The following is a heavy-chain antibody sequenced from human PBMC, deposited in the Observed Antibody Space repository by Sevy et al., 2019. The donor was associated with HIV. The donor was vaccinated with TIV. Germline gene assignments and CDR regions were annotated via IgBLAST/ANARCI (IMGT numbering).Heavy chain of an antibody. J-gene: IGHJ4*02. Sequence: GGSLRLSCATSGFLFSSYALHWVRQAPGKGLEWVAVISYDGSNKYYADSVKGLFTNSRDISKSTLYLQMNSRRAEDTAVYYSAKTGWIGGSYYGESWYYFDYWGQGTQVTVSS. V-gene: IGHV3-30-3*02. CDR2: ISYDGSNK. CDR1: GFLFSSYA. D-gene: IGHD1-26*01. CDR3: AKTGWIGGSYYGESWYYFDY.